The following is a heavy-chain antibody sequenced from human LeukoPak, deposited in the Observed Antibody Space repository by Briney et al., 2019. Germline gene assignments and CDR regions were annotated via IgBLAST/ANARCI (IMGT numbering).Heavy chain of an antibody. CDR1: GGSINTYF. CDR3: ARDPREYYYYGMDV. J-gene: IGHJ6*02. CDR2: IFYSGST. V-gene: IGHV4-59*12. Sequence: SETLSLTCSVSGGSINTYFWSWIRQPPGKGLEWIGYIFYSGSTNYNPSLKSRVTISVDKSKNQFSLKLSSVTAADTAVYYCARDPREYYYYGMDVWGQGTTVTVSS.